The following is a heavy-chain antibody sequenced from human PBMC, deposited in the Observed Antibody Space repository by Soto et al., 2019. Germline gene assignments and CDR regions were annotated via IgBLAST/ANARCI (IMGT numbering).Heavy chain of an antibody. CDR3: ARDGSVWGSFEGYGMDV. V-gene: IGHV4-59*01. D-gene: IGHD3-16*01. CDR1: GGSISSYY. Sequence: QVQLQESGPGLVKPSETLSLTCTVSGGSISSYYWSWIRQPPGKGLEWIGYIYYSGSTNYNPSLKSRVTISVDTSKNQFSLKLSSVTAADTAVYYCARDGSVWGSFEGYGMDVWGQGTTVTVSS. CDR2: IYYSGST. J-gene: IGHJ6*02.